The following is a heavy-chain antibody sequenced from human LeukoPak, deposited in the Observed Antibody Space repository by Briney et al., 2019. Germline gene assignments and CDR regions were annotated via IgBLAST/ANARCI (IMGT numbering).Heavy chain of an antibody. Sequence: SETLSLTCTVSGGSISNKYWSWIRQPPGKGLEWIGYIYYSGSTNYNPSLKSRVTISVDTSKNQFSLKLSSVTAADTAVYYCARDTQEARITIFGVVGHWFDPWGQGTLVTVSS. CDR1: GGSISNKY. CDR2: IYYSGST. CDR3: ARDTQEARITIFGVVGHWFDP. D-gene: IGHD3-3*01. V-gene: IGHV4-59*01. J-gene: IGHJ5*02.